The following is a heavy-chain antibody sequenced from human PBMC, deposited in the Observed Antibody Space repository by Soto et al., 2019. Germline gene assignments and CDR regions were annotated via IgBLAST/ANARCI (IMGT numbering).Heavy chain of an antibody. J-gene: IGHJ5*02. V-gene: IGHV3-30*18. CDR2: ISYDGTDK. D-gene: IGHD6-19*01. CDR3: AKDFGAWSDS. CDR1: GFAFSTYG. Sequence: QVHLVESGGGVVQPGRSLTISCVGSGFAFSTYGMHWVRQAPAKGLEWVALISYDGTDKYYADSVKGRFSISRDNSKLTLSLQMDSLRPEDTAVYYCAKDFGAWSDSWGQGTLVNVSS.